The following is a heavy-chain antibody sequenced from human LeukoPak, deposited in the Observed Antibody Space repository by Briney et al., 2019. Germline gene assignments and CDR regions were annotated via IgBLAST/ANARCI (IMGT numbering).Heavy chain of an antibody. Sequence: SVKVSCKASGGTFSSYAISWVRQAPGQGLEWMGGIIPIFGTANYAQKFQGRVTITADESTSTVYMELSSLRSEDTAVYYCARTSVVVTALFYWGQGTLVTVSS. CDR1: GGTFSSYA. CDR2: IIPIFGTA. J-gene: IGHJ4*02. D-gene: IGHD2-21*02. CDR3: ARTSVVVTALFY. V-gene: IGHV1-69*13.